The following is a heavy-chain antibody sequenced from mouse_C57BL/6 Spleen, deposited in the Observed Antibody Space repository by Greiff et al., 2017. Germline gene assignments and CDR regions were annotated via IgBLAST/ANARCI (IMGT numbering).Heavy chain of an antibody. Sequence: EVQVVESGGGLVNPGGSLKLSCAASGFTFSSYAMSWVRQTPEKRLEWVATISDGGSYTYYPDNVKGRFTISRDKAKNNLYLQMSSLTSEDTAVYYCARGYDSYSYYFDYWGQGTTLTVSS. CDR3: ARGYDSYSYYFDY. CDR2: ISDGGSYT. V-gene: IGHV5-4*01. CDR1: GFTFSSYA. J-gene: IGHJ2*01. D-gene: IGHD2-3*01.